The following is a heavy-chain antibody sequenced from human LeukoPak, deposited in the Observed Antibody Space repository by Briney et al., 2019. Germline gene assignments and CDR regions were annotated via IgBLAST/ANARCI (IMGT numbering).Heavy chain of an antibody. CDR1: GGSISSSRYY. CDR3: ARASGSYSDYFDY. CDR2: IYYSGST. D-gene: IGHD1-26*01. V-gene: IGHV4-39*01. Sequence: SETLSLTCTVSGGSISSSRYYWGWIRQPPGKGLEWVGSIYYSGSTYYNPSLKSRVTISVDTSKNQFSLKLSSVTAADTAVYYCARASGSYSDYFDYWGQGTLVTVSS. J-gene: IGHJ4*02.